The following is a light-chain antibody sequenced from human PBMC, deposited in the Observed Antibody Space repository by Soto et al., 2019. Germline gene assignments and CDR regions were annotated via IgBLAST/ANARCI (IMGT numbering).Light chain of an antibody. Sequence: QSALTQPASVSGSPGQSITISCTGTSSDVGGYNYVSWYQQHPGKAAKLMIYEVSNRPSGVSNRFSGSKSGNTASLTISGLQADDEADYYCSSYTISSTLYVFGTGTKLTVL. J-gene: IGLJ1*01. CDR1: SSDVGGYNY. CDR3: SSYTISSTLYV. CDR2: EVS. V-gene: IGLV2-14*01.